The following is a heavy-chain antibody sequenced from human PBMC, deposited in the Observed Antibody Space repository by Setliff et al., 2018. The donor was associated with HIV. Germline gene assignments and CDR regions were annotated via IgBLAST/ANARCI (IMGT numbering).Heavy chain of an antibody. CDR3: ARFSNTLNWFDP. D-gene: IGHD4-4*01. CDR1: GGSISSSSYY. Sequence: ASETLSLTCTVSGGSISSSSYYWGWIRQPPGKGLEWIGSIYASGNTNYNPSLKSRVTISVDTSKNQFSLKLNSVTAADTAVYYCARFSNTLNWFDPWGQGTLVTVSS. J-gene: IGHJ5*02. CDR2: IYASGNT. V-gene: IGHV4-39*07.